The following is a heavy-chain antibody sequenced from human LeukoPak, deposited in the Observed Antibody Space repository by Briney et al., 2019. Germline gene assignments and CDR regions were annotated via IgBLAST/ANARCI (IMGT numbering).Heavy chain of an antibody. J-gene: IGHJ4*02. D-gene: IGHD3-9*01. V-gene: IGHV4-4*02. Sequence: PSGTLYLTCAVSGGSMSSSNWWSWVRQPPGKGLEWIGVIYHSGSTNYNPSLKSRVTISVDKSKNQFSLKLSSVTAADTAVYYCAREDRDYDIWTGYYYFDYWGQGTLVTVSS. CDR2: IYHSGST. CDR1: GGSMSSSNW. CDR3: AREDRDYDIWTGYYYFDY.